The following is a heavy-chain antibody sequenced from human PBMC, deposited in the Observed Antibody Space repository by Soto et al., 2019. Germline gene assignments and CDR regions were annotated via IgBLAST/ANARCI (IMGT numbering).Heavy chain of an antibody. CDR3: ARSDGYNYPVFSY. CDR1: GGSISSYY. CDR2: IYHSGSA. D-gene: IGHD5-12*01. Sequence: SETLSLTCTVSGGSISSYYWSWIRQPPGKGLEWIGYIYHSGSAYYNPSLKSRVTISVDRSKNQFSLKLSSVTAADTAVYYCARSDGYNYPVFSYWGQGTLVTVSS. V-gene: IGHV4-59*12. J-gene: IGHJ4*02.